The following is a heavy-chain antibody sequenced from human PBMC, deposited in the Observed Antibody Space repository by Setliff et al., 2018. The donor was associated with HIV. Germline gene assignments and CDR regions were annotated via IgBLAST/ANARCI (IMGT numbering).Heavy chain of an antibody. CDR1: GGSTSSGGYS. CDR3: ARRAANGLFDY. J-gene: IGHJ4*02. D-gene: IGHD2-15*01. CDR2: IYHSGST. V-gene: IGHV4-30-2*01. Sequence: SETLSLTCSVSGGSTSSGGYSWSWIRQPPGKGLEWIGYIYHSGSTSYNPSLKSRVTISVDTSKNHFSLKLSSVTAADTAVYYCARRAANGLFDYWGQGTLVTVSS.